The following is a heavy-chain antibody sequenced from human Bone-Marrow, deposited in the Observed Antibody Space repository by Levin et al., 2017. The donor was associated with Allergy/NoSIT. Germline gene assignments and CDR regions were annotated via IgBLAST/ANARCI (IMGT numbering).Heavy chain of an antibody. V-gene: IGHV5-51*01. J-gene: IGHJ5*01. Sequence: GESLKISCRASGYTFTSYWIGWVRQVSGKGLEWMGIIFPRDSDTKSSPSLQGQVTISVDKSINTAYLQWSSLKASDTAIYFCARSCNSIFGWFDLWGQGTLVTVSP. CDR1: GYTFTSYW. D-gene: IGHD3-3*02. CDR3: ARSCNSIFGWFDL. CDR2: IFPRDSDT.